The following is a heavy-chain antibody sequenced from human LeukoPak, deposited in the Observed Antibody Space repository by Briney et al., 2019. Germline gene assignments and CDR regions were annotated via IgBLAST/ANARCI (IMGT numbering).Heavy chain of an antibody. V-gene: IGHV1-69*13. CDR3: ARGGTVLRPNSPYDY. Sequence: ASVKVSCKASGGTVSRYPISWVRQAPGQGLEWMGGIIPIFGTANYAQKFQGRVTITADESTSTAYMELSSLRSDDTAVYYCARGGTVLRPNSPYDYWGQGTLVTVSS. J-gene: IGHJ4*02. CDR2: IIPIFGTA. D-gene: IGHD4-17*01. CDR1: GGTVSRYP.